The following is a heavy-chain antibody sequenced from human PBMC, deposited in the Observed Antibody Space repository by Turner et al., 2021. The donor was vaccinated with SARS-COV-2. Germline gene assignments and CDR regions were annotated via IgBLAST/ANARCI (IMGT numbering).Heavy chain of an antibody. CDR1: GFILSSYS. J-gene: IGHJ6*02. CDR2: ISSSSSYI. CDR3: ASIAAADPKYYHYYGMDV. V-gene: IGHV3-21*01. D-gene: IGHD6-13*01. Sequence: EVQLVGSGGGLLKTGGYLRRFCAASGFILSSYSMNWVRQAPGKGLEWVSSISSSSSYIYYADAVKGRFTISRDNAKNSLYLQMNSLRAEDTAVYYCASIAAADPKYYHYYGMDVWGQGTTVTVSS.